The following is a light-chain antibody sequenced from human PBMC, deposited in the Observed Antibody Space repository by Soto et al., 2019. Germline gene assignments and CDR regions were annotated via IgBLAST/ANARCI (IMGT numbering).Light chain of an antibody. CDR3: QQYGSSPWT. Sequence: EIVMTQSPAPLSVSPGERATLSCRASQSVSSNLAWYQQKPGQAPRLLIYGASSRATGTPDRFSGSGSGTDFTLTISRLEPEDFAVYYCQQYGSSPWTLGQGTKVDIK. CDR1: QSVSSN. J-gene: IGKJ1*01. CDR2: GAS. V-gene: IGKV3-20*01.